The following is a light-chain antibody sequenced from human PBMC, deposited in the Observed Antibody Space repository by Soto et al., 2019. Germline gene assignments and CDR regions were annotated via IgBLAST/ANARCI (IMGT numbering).Light chain of an antibody. Sequence: EIVMTQSPATLSVSPGERATLSCRASQSVSSNLAWYQQQPGQAPRLLIDGVSTRATGIPARFSGSGSGTEFTLTIRSLQSEDFAVYHCQQYNNWLRTFGQETKVEIK. CDR1: QSVSSN. CDR2: GVS. J-gene: IGKJ1*01. CDR3: QQYNNWLRT. V-gene: IGKV3-15*01.